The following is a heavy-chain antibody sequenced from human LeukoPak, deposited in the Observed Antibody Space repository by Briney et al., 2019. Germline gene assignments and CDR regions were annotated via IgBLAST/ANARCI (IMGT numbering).Heavy chain of an antibody. CDR1: GYTFSGYY. D-gene: IGHD6-13*01. Sequence: GASVKVSCKASGYTFSGYYMHWVRQAPGQGLEWMGWINPNSGGTNYAQKFQGRVTMTRDTSISTAYMELSRLRSDDTAVYYCARTYSSSWRYYYYMDVWGKGTTVTVSS. CDR3: ARTYSSSWRYYYYMDV. V-gene: IGHV1-2*02. J-gene: IGHJ6*03. CDR2: INPNSGGT.